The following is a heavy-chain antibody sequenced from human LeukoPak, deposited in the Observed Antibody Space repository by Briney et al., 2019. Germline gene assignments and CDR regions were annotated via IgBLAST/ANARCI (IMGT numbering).Heavy chain of an antibody. V-gene: IGHV1-69*13. Sequence: SVKVSCKASGGTFSSYAISWVRQAPGQGLEWMGGIIPIFGTANYAQKFQGRVTITADESTSTAYMEPSSLRSEDTAVYYCATGIAAAGPPNFDYWGQGTLVTVSS. CDR1: GGTFSSYA. CDR3: ATGIAAAGPPNFDY. D-gene: IGHD6-13*01. CDR2: IIPIFGTA. J-gene: IGHJ4*02.